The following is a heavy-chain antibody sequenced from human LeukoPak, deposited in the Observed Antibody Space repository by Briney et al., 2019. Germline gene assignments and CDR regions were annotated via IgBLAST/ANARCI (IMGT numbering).Heavy chain of an antibody. CDR1: GFTFSSYA. J-gene: IGHJ4*02. CDR3: AKMAWGIAARLDSLVFDY. V-gene: IGHV3-23*01. Sequence: PGGSLRLSCAASGFTFSSYAMSWVRQAPGKGLEWVSAISGSGGSTYYADSVKGRFTISRDNSKNTLYLQMNSLRAEDTAVYYCAKMAWGIAARLDSLVFDYWGQGTLVTVSS. CDR2: ISGSGGST. D-gene: IGHD6-6*01.